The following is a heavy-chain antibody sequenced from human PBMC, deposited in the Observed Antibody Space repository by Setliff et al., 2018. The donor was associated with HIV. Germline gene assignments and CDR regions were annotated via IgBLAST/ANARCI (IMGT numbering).Heavy chain of an antibody. D-gene: IGHD3-10*01. Sequence: PSETLSLTCAVYGGSFNDYYWTWIRQPPGKGLEWIGEIDHSGSTKYHASLKSRVTISIDTSKNQISLKLSSVTAAGTAVYYCARGLNYYGSGSYLPLGYWGQGTLVTVSS. CDR1: GGSFNDYY. CDR2: IDHSGST. V-gene: IGHV4-34*01. CDR3: ARGLNYYGSGSYLPLGY. J-gene: IGHJ4*02.